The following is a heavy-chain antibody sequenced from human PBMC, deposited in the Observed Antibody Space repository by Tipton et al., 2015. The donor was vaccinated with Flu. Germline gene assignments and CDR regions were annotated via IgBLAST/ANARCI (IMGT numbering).Heavy chain of an antibody. CDR2: IRYDGSEK. Sequence: GSLRLSCVTSGFIFRNHGMHWVRQAPDKGLEWVSFIRYDGSEKFYAESVKGRLVVSRDNDKEKMYMEMKNLRPDDTGLYYCARGEYCRDDSCYGATAGAVDFWGQGTQVTVSS. V-gene: IGHV3-30*02. D-gene: IGHD5-24*01. CDR3: ARGEYCRDDSCYGATAGAVDF. J-gene: IGHJ4*02. CDR1: GFIFRNHG.